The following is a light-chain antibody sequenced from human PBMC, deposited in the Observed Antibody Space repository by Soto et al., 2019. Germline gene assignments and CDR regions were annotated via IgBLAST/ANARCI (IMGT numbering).Light chain of an antibody. J-gene: IGLJ2*01. Sequence: QSVLTQPPSASGTPGQRVTISCSGSSSNIGSNYVYWYQQLPGTAPKLLIYRNNQRPSGVPDRFSGSKSGTSASLAISGLRSEDEAAYYCAAWDDSLSGFGGGTKLTVL. CDR3: AAWDDSLSG. CDR2: RNN. V-gene: IGLV1-47*01. CDR1: SSNIGSNY.